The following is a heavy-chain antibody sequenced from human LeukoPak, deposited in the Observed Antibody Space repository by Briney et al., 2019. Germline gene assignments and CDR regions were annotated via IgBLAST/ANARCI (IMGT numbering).Heavy chain of an antibody. V-gene: IGHV1-69*06. J-gene: IGHJ5*02. CDR2: IIPIFGTA. CDR3: ASQNTMVRGVIMRSNWFDP. D-gene: IGHD3-10*01. CDR1: ACSLGSDD. Sequence: FGACACSLGSDDISVVREAPGQGLEWMGGIIPIFGTANYAQKFQGRVTITADKSTSTAYMELSSLRSEDTAVYYCASQNTMVRGVIMRSNWFDPWGQGTLVTVSS.